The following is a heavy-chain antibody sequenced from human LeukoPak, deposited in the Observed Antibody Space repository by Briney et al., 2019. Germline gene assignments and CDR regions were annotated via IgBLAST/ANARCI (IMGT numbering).Heavy chain of an antibody. CDR2: INPNSGGT. CDR1: GYTFTGYY. V-gene: IGHV1-2*02. Sequence: GASVKVSCKASGYTFTGYYMHWLRQAPGQGLEWMGWINPNSGGTNYAQKFQGRVTMTRDTSISTAYMELSRLRSDDTAVYCCAREANDSSGYYPKHDAFDIWGQGTMVTVSS. D-gene: IGHD3-22*01. J-gene: IGHJ3*02. CDR3: AREANDSSGYYPKHDAFDI.